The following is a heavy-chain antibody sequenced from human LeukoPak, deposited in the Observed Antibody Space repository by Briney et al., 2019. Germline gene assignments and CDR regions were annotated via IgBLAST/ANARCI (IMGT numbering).Heavy chain of an antibody. D-gene: IGHD3-10*01. Sequence: PGRSLRLSCAASGFTFRSYAMHWVRQAPGKGLEWVAVISYDGSNKYYADSVKGRFTISRDNSKNTLYLQMNSLRAEDTAVYYCARDQWSSGRLDLDYWGQGTLVTVSS. CDR1: GFTFRSYA. V-gene: IGHV3-30*04. CDR2: ISYDGSNK. J-gene: IGHJ4*02. CDR3: ARDQWSSGRLDLDY.